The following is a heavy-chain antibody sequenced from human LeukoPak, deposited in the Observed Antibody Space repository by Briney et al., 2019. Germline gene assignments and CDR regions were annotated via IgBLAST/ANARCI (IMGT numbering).Heavy chain of an antibody. CDR1: GFTFSQYA. Sequence: GGSLRLSCAASGFTFSQYAMHWVRQAPGKGLEWVAFIRNDGSHKTYGDSVKGRFTISRDNSKNTLFLQMNSLRGEDTAIYYCAKDQPRAYFDYWGQGTLVTVSS. CDR3: AKDQPRAYFDY. J-gene: IGHJ4*02. V-gene: IGHV3-30*02. CDR2: IRNDGSHK. D-gene: IGHD2-2*01.